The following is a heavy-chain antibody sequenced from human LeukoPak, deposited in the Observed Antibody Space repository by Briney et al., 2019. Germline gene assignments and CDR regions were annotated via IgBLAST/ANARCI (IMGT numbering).Heavy chain of an antibody. CDR3: AKDVDIAAAGTRRPFDF. V-gene: IGHV3-23*01. D-gene: IGHD6-13*01. J-gene: IGHJ3*01. Sequence: GGSLRLSCAASGFTFSSYAMSWVRQAPGKGLAWVSTISGGSGSTYCADSVKGRFTISRDNSKNTLYLQMNSLRVEDTAVYYCAKDVDIAAAGTRRPFDFWGQGTMVTVSS. CDR1: GFTFSSYA. CDR2: ISGGSGST.